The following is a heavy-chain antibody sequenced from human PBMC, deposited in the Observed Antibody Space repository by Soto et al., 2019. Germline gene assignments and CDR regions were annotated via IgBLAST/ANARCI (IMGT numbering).Heavy chain of an antibody. CDR3: ANLAPFYYDSRGFLDY. Sequence: GGSLRLSCAASGFTFSSYAMSWVRRAPGKGLEWVSGISGSGGSTSSADSVKGRFTISRDNSKNTLYLQMNSLRAEDTAVYYCANLAPFYYDSRGFLDYWGQGTLVTVSS. CDR2: ISGSGGST. CDR1: GFTFSSYA. V-gene: IGHV3-23*01. J-gene: IGHJ4*02. D-gene: IGHD3-22*01.